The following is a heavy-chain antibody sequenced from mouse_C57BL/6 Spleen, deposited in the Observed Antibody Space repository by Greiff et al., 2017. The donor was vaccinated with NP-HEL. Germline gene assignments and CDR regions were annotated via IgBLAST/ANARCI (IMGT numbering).Heavy chain of an antibody. CDR2: IYPRSGNT. V-gene: IGHV1-81*01. J-gene: IGHJ2*01. Sequence: QVQLQQSGAELARPGASVKLSCKASGYTFTSYGISWVKQRTGQGLEWIGEIYPRSGNTYYNEKFKGKATLTADKSSSTAYMELRSLTSEDAAVYFCARSDGWTPFDYWGQGTTLTVSS. CDR3: ARSDGWTPFDY. CDR1: GYTFTSYG. D-gene: IGHD1-1*02.